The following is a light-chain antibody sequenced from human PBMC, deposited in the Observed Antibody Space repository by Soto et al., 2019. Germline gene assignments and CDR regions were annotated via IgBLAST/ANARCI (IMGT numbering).Light chain of an antibody. V-gene: IGKV1-39*01. J-gene: IGKJ4*01. CDR3: QQSYSTLRLT. CDR2: AAS. Sequence: DIQMTQSPSSLSASVGDRVTITCRASQSISSYLNWYRQKPGKAPKLLIYAASSLQSGVPSRFSGSGSGTDFTLTISSLQPEDFATYYCQQSYSTLRLTFGGGTKVEIK. CDR1: QSISSY.